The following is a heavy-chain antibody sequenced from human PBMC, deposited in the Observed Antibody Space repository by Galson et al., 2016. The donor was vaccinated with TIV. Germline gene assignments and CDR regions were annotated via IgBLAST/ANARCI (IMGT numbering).Heavy chain of an antibody. CDR2: INPIFGTA. J-gene: IGHJ6*02. Sequence: SVKVSCKASGGTLSTYVFSWLRQAPGQGLEWMGVINPIFGTANYAKTFQGSLTITADESTSSAYMALSSLRSEGTAVYYCATDRNTALDTYSYYYGMDVWGQGTTVTVSS. D-gene: IGHD5-18*01. CDR1: GGTLSTYV. CDR3: ATDRNTALDTYSYYYGMDV. V-gene: IGHV1-69*13.